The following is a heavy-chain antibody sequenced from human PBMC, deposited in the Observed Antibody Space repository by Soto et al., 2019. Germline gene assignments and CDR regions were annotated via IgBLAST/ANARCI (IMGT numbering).Heavy chain of an antibody. CDR1: GFSLSTSGVG. CDR2: IYWDDDK. J-gene: IGHJ3*02. D-gene: IGHD2-21*02. CDR3: AYMEVTTNAFDI. Sequence: QITLKESGPTLVKPTQTLTLTCTFSGFSLSTSGVGVGWIRQPPGKVLEWLALIYWDDDKRYSPSLKSRLTITKDTSKNQVVLTMTNMDPVDTATYYCAYMEVTTNAFDIWGQGTLVAVSS. V-gene: IGHV2-5*02.